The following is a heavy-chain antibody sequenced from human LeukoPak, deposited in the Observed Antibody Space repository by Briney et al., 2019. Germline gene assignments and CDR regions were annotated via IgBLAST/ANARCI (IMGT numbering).Heavy chain of an antibody. D-gene: IGHD1-26*01. Sequence: GGSLRLSCAASGFTLSSYAMNWVRQAPGKGLEWVSGISGSGSAYYADSVKGRFSISRDKSKNTVYLQMDSLRAEDTVVYYCAKRGAEVGASVAPGDYWGQGTLLTVSS. V-gene: IGHV3-23*01. J-gene: IGHJ4*02. CDR3: AKRGAEVGASVAPGDY. CDR1: GFTLSSYA. CDR2: ISGSGSA.